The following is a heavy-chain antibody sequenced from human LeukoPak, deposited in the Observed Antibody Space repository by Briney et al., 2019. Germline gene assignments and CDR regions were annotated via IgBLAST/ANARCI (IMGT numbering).Heavy chain of an antibody. CDR3: ARDQRYFDWLLSTPQYYYYGMDV. CDR1: GFTVSSNY. J-gene: IGHJ6*02. D-gene: IGHD3-9*01. V-gene: IGHV3-11*04. CDR2: ISSSGSTI. Sequence: GGSLRLSCAASGFTVSSNYMSWVRQAPGKGLEWVSYISSSGSTIYYADSVKGRFTISRDNAKDSLYLQMNSLRAEDTAVYYCARDQRYFDWLLSTPQYYYYGMDVWGQGTTVTVS.